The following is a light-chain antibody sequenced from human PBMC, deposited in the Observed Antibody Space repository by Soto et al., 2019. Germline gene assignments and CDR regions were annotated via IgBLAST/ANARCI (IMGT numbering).Light chain of an antibody. CDR1: QSVSSSY. J-gene: IGKJ2*01. CDR3: QQDGSSPRT. Sequence: EIVLTQSPGTLSLSPGERATLSCRASQSVSSSYLAWYQQKPGQAPRLLIYGASSRATGIPDRFSGIGAGTDFNLTISRLEPEDFAVYYCQQDGSSPRTFGQGTKLEIK. CDR2: GAS. V-gene: IGKV3-20*01.